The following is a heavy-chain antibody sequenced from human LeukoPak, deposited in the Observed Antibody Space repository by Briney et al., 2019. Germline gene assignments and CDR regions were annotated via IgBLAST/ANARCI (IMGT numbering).Heavy chain of an antibody. CDR3: VRDATDYFDY. Sequence: PGRSLRLSCAASGFTFSSYAMHWVRQAPGKGLEWVANIKEDGSEKCYVDSVKGRFTISRDNAKNSLYVQMNSLRVEDTAVYYCVRDATDYFDYWGQGTLVTVSS. CDR2: IKEDGSEK. J-gene: IGHJ4*02. V-gene: IGHV3-7*01. CDR1: GFTFSSYA.